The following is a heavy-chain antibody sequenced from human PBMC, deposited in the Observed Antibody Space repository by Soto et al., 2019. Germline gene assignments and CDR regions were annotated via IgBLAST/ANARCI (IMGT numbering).Heavy chain of an antibody. CDR3: ARYKGFGSSSWYDY. V-gene: IGHV1-46*01. Sequence: ASVKVSCKASGYTFTSYYMHWVRQAPGQGLEWMRIINPSGGSTSYAQKFQGRVTMTRDTSTSTVYMELSSVTAADTAVYYCARYKGFGSSSWYDYWGQGTLVTVSS. J-gene: IGHJ4*02. CDR1: GYTFTSYY. CDR2: INPSGGST. D-gene: IGHD6-13*01.